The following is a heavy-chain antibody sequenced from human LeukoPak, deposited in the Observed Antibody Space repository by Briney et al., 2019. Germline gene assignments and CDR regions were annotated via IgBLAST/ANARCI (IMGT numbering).Heavy chain of an antibody. D-gene: IGHD4-17*01. CDR3: ARVVPFGDYGRDY. CDR1: GYTFTSFS. Sequence: ASVEVSCKASGYTFTSFSTSCVRQAPGLGLEWMGWINTANGNANYEQKFQGRVTMTTDTSTSTAYMELRSLRSDDTAVYYCARVVPFGDYGRDYWGQGTLVTVSS. J-gene: IGHJ4*02. V-gene: IGHV1-18*01. CDR2: INTANGNA.